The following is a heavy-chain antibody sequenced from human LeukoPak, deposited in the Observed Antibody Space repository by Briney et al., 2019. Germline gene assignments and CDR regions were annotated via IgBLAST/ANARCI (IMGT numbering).Heavy chain of an antibody. CDR1: GYIFRDYY. J-gene: IGHJ4*02. Sequence: GASVKVSCKASGYIFRDYYMHWVRQAPGQGPEWLGWVNPKSGAADYAQQFRGRVTMTRDTSINTDYMEMQRVTSDDTAVYFCARGAEAETSPLDFWGQGTLVIVS. CDR3: ARGAEAETSPLDF. CDR2: VNPKSGAA. D-gene: IGHD6-19*01. V-gene: IGHV1-2*02.